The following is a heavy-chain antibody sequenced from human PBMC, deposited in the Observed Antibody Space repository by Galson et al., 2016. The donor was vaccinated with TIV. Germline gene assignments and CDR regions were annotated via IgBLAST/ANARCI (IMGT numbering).Heavy chain of an antibody. J-gene: IGHJ6*02. CDR1: GFTFSNFA. CDR3: AKTIAVSGVLINYFYYGMDV. CDR2: ISATGGST. Sequence: GFTFSNFAMHWVRQAPGKGLEWVSSISATGGSTYYADSVKGRFTTSRDNSKDQLYLQMNSLRAEDTAVYYCAKTIAVSGVLINYFYYGMDVWGHGTTVSVSS. V-gene: IGHV3-23*01. D-gene: IGHD3-3*01.